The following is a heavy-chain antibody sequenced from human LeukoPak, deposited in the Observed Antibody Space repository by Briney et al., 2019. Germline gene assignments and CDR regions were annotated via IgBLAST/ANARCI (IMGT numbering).Heavy chain of an antibody. J-gene: IGHJ4*02. V-gene: IGHV3-53*01. CDR2: IYSGGST. CDR3: ARDLNDFWSGYYGYFDY. D-gene: IGHD3-3*01. Sequence: GSLRLSCAASGFSVSSNYMTWVRQPPGKGLEWVSVIYSGGSTYYADSVKGRFTISRDNAKNSLYLQMNSLRAEDTAVYYCARDLNDFWSGYYGYFDYWGQGTLVTVSS. CDR1: GFSVSSNY.